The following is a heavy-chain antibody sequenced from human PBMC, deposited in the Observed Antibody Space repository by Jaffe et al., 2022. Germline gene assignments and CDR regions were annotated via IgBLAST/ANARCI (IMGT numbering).Heavy chain of an antibody. CDR1: GFTFSSYA. Sequence: EVQLLESGGGLVQPGGSLRLSCAASGFTFSSYAMSWVRQAPGKGLEWVSAISGSGGSTYYADSVKGRFTISRDNSKNTLYLQMNSLRAEDTAVYYCAKVGGYDSDVRGAFDIWGQGTMVTVSS. CDR2: ISGSGGST. J-gene: IGHJ3*02. D-gene: IGHD5-12*01. V-gene: IGHV3-23*01. CDR3: AKVGGYDSDVRGAFDI.